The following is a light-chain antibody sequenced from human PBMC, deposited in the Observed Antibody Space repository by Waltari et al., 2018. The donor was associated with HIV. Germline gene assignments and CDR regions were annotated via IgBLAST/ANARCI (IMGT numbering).Light chain of an antibody. CDR3: QVWDSSSHHYV. Sequence: SYVLTQPPSVSVAPGQTARLTCGGDRIGYNSVHWYQQKPGQAPVLVVYDDSDRPSGIPERLSGSNSGNTATLTISRVEGGDEADYFCQVWDSSSHHYVFGTGTKVTVL. V-gene: IGLV3-21*02. CDR2: DDS. CDR1: RIGYNS. J-gene: IGLJ1*01.